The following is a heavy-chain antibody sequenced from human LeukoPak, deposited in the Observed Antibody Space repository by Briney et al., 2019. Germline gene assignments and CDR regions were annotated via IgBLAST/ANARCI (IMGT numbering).Heavy chain of an antibody. J-gene: IGHJ6*04. V-gene: IGHV1-69*06. CDR1: GVTFSDYP. CDR2: IVPRLGTA. CDR3: AGGYGSGVMSPYGLDD. D-gene: IGHD3-10*01. Sequence: ASVKVSCKASGVTFSDYPISWVRQAPGQGPEWMGGIVPRLGTADYAQQSRGRVTITADMSTTTAYMELSSLRSDDTAIYYCAGGYGSGVMSPYGLDDWGTGTTVIVSS.